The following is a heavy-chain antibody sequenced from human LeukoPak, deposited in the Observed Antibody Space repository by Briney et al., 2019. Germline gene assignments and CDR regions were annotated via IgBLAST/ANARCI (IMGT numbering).Heavy chain of an antibody. CDR2: ISGSGGST. CDR1: GFTFSSYE. J-gene: IGHJ4*02. D-gene: IGHD6-19*01. V-gene: IGHV3-23*01. Sequence: GGSLRLSCAASGFTFSSYEMNWVRQAPGKGLEWVSAISGSGGSTYYADSVKGRFTISRDNSKNTLYLQMNSLRAEDTAVYYCAKARGWYYFDYWGQGTLVTVSS. CDR3: AKARGWYYFDY.